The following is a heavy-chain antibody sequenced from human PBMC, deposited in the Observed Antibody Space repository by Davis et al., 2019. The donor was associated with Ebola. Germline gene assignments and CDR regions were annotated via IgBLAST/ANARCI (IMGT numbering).Heavy chain of an antibody. CDR2: MNPNSGNT. CDR1: GYTFTSYD. D-gene: IGHD2-21*01. CDR3: ASGVLWWRSYAFDI. Sequence: ASVMVSCKASGYTFTSYDINWVRQATGQGLEWMGWMNPNSGNTGYAQKFQGRVTMTRNTSISTAYMELSSLRSEDTAVYYCASGVLWWRSYAFDIWGQGTMVTVSS. J-gene: IGHJ3*02. V-gene: IGHV1-8*01.